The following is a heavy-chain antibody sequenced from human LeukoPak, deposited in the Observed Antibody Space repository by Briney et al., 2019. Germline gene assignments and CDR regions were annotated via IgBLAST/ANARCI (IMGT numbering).Heavy chain of an antibody. V-gene: IGHV4-30-4*01. J-gene: IGHJ6*02. CDR2: IYYSGST. Sequence: SETLSLTCTVSGGSISSGDYYWSWIRQPPGKGLEWIGYIYYSGSTYYNPSFKSRVTISVDTSKNQFSLKLSSVTAADTAVYYCARDSSNWGSRYYGMDVWGQGTTVTVSS. D-gene: IGHD7-27*01. CDR1: GGSISSGDYY. CDR3: ARDSSNWGSRYYGMDV.